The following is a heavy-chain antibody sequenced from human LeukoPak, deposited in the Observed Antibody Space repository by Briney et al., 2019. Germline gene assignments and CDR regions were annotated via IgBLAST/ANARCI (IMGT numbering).Heavy chain of an antibody. D-gene: IGHD3-3*01. CDR3: ARGRLSGIFGVVMHSYFDY. CDR1: GGSISSYY. CDR2: IYYSGST. Sequence: SETPSLTCTVSGGSISSYYWSWIRQPPGKGLEWIGYIYYSGSTNYNPSLKSRVTMSVDTSKNQFSLKLSSVTAADTAVYYCARGRLSGIFGVVMHSYFDYWGQGTLVTVSS. V-gene: IGHV4-59*12. J-gene: IGHJ4*02.